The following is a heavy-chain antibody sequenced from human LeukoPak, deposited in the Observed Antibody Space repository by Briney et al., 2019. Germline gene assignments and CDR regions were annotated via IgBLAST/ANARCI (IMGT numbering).Heavy chain of an antibody. D-gene: IGHD6-6*01. Sequence: SETLSLTCTVSGGSISSSSYYWSWIRQPPGKGLEWIGEINHSGSTSYNPSLKSRVTISVDTSKNQFSLKLSSVTAADTAVYYCARQEYSSPLPLLGLFDYWGQGTLVTVSS. J-gene: IGHJ4*02. CDR1: GGSISSSSYY. CDR3: ARQEYSSPLPLLGLFDY. V-gene: IGHV4-39*01. CDR2: INHSGST.